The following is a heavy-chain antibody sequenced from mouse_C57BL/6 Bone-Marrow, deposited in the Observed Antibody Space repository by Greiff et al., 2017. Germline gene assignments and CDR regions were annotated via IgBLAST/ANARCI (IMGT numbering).Heavy chain of an antibody. CDR2: ISYDGSN. D-gene: IGHD1-1*01. J-gene: IGHJ2*01. CDR1: GYSITSGYY. V-gene: IGHV3-6*01. Sequence: EVQLQQSGPGLVKPSQSLSLTCSVTGYSITSGYYWNWIRQFPGNKLEWMGYISYDGSNNYNTSLKNRISNTRDTSENPLFLKLNSVTTEETATYYCARGVLEFDYWGQGTMLTVS. CDR3: ARGVLEFDY.